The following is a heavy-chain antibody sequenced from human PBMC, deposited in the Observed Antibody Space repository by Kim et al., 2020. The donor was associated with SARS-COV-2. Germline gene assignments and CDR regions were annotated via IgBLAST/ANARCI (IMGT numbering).Heavy chain of an antibody. CDR3: ARDQHTGYSSSWYPLDYYYCMDV. D-gene: IGHD6-13*01. CDR2: ISSSSSYI. V-gene: IGHV3-21*01. J-gene: IGHJ6*02. Sequence: GGSLRLSCAASGFTFSSYSMNWVRQAPGKGLEWVSSISSSSSYIYYADSVKGRFTISRDNAKNSLYLQMNSLRAEDTAVYYCARDQHTGYSSSWYPLDYYYCMDVWGQGTTVTVSS. CDR1: GFTFSSYS.